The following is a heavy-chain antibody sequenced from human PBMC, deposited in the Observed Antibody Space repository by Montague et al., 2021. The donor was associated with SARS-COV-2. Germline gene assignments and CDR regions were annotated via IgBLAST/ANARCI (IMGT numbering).Heavy chain of an antibody. CDR1: GFTFSSYE. D-gene: IGHD3-3*01. V-gene: IGHV3-48*03. CDR2: ISNSGSTI. J-gene: IGHJ4*02. CDR3: ARDNHQRITICGLVRGGDFFDY. Sequence: SLRLSCAASGFTFSSYEMNWVRQAPGKGLEWVSYISNSGSTIYYADSVKGRFTISRDNAKNSLYLQMNSLRAEDTAVYHCARDNHQRITICGLVRGGDFFDYWGQGTLVTVSS.